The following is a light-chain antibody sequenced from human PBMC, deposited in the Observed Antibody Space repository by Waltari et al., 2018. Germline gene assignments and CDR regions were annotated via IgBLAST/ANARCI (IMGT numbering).Light chain of an antibody. V-gene: IGKV1-5*03. CDR1: PGVTNW. CDR3: QHFNSFSGT. J-gene: IGKJ1*01. Sequence: DIQLTQSPSTLSASVGHAGTITCRASPGVTNWLAWYQQKPGEAPKLLIYRASSVQGGVSSRFTGSGSGTGFSLTISSLQPEDFATYFCQHFNSFSGTFGQGTKVEMK. CDR2: RAS.